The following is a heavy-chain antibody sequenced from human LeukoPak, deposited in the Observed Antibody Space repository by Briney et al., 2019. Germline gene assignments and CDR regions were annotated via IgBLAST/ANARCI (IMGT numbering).Heavy chain of an antibody. CDR2: INSNGGTT. D-gene: IGHD3-22*01. Sequence: GGSLRLSCAASGFTLINYAMSWVRQAPGKGPEWVSGINSNGGTTYSADSVKGRFPVSRDNSKNTLYLQMNSLRAEDTAVYYCAKDPQYYYNSGGYYFDYFDSWGQGTLVAVSS. CDR3: AKDPQYYYNSGGYYFDYFDS. CDR1: GFTLINYA. J-gene: IGHJ4*02. V-gene: IGHV3-23*01.